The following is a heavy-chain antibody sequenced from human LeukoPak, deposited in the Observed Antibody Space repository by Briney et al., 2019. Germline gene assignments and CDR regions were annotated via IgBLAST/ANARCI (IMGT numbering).Heavy chain of an antibody. Sequence: SETLSLTCTVSGASINSDYWTWVRQVAGKGLEWIGRIFASGSINYNPYLRSRITMSADTSKNQFSLDLSSVTAADTGVYYCVRGWAPRGEKSSFASWGQGTLVTVSS. V-gene: IGHV4-4*07. CDR3: VRGWAPRGEKSSFAS. CDR2: IFASGSI. CDR1: GASINSDY. J-gene: IGHJ4*02. D-gene: IGHD3-10*01.